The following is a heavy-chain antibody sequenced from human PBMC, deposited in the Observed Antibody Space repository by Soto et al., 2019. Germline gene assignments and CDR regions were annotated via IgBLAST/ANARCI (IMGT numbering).Heavy chain of an antibody. CDR1: RYRFAGYW. CDR2: IDPSDSQT. Sequence: GESLKLSYKGSRYRFAGYWITWVRQKPGKGLEWMGRIDPSDSQTYYSPSFRGHVTISATKSITTVFLQWSRLRASDTAMYYCARQIYYVDTGPNFQGYFDYWGQGTPVTVHS. V-gene: IGHV5-10-1*01. J-gene: IGHJ4*02. CDR3: ARQIYYVDTGPNFQGYFDY. D-gene: IGHD5-18*01.